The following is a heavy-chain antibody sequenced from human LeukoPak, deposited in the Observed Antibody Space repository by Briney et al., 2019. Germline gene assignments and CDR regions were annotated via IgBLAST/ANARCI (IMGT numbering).Heavy chain of an antibody. CDR3: ARGNQLLYGEYYFDY. J-gene: IGHJ4*02. Sequence: ASVKVSCKASGYTFTGYYMHWVRQAPGQGLEWMGWINPNSGGTNYAQKFQGRVTMTRGTSISTAYMELSRLRSDDTAVYYCARGNQLLYGEYYFDYWGQGTLVTVSS. CDR2: INPNSGGT. V-gene: IGHV1-2*02. D-gene: IGHD2-2*02. CDR1: GYTFTGYY.